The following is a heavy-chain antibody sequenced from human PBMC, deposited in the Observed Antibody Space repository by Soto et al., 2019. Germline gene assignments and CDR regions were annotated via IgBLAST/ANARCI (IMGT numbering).Heavy chain of an antibody. J-gene: IGHJ4*02. CDR2: TYYSGST. V-gene: IGHV4-59*01. CDR3: ASSYGSGSYYSII. D-gene: IGHD3-10*01. CDR1: GGSISSYY. Sequence: SETLSLTCTVSGGSISSYYWSWIRQPPGKGLEWIGYTYYSGSTNYNPSLKSRVTISVDTSKNQFSLKLSSVTAADTAVYYCASSYGSGSYYSIIWGQGTLVTVSS.